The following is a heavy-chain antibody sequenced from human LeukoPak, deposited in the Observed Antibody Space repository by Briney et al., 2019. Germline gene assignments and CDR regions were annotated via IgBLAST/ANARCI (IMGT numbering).Heavy chain of an antibody. CDR3: ARGLDDYVWGSYDY. V-gene: IGHV4-34*01. CDR1: GGSFSGYY. CDR2: INHSGST. J-gene: IGHJ4*02. Sequence: SETLSLTCAVYGGSFSGYYWSWIRQPPGKGLEWIGEINHSGSTNYNPSLKSRVTISVDTSKNQFSLKLSSVTAADTAVYYCARGLDDYVWGSYDYWGQGTLVTVSS. D-gene: IGHD3-16*01.